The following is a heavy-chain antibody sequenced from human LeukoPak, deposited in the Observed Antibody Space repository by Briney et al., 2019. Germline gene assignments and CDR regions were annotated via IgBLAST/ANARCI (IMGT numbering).Heavy chain of an antibody. D-gene: IGHD6-19*01. Sequence: SETLSLTCTVSGVSISSSSYYWGWIRQPPGKGLEWIGNIYYSGSTYCNPSLKSRVTISVDTSKNQLSLKLSSVTAADTAVYYCAKHQPYSSGWYPDYWGQGTLVTVS. J-gene: IGHJ4*02. CDR2: IYYSGST. V-gene: IGHV4-39*01. CDR3: AKHQPYSSGWYPDY. CDR1: GVSISSSSYY.